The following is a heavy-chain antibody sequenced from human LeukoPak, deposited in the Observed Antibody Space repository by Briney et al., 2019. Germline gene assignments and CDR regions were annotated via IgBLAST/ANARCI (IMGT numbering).Heavy chain of an antibody. J-gene: IGHJ4*02. D-gene: IGHD4-17*01. CDR1: GFTFSSYS. Sequence: PGGSLRLSCAASGFTFSSYSMNWVRQAPGKGLEWVSSISSSNIYYADSVKGRLTISRDNAKNSLYLQMNSLRAEDTAVYYCAREGHGDFSFDYWGQGTLVTVSS. V-gene: IGHV3-21*01. CDR3: AREGHGDFSFDY. CDR2: ISSSNI.